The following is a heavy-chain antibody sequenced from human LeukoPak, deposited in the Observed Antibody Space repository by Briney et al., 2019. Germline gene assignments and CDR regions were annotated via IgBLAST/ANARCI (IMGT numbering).Heavy chain of an antibody. J-gene: IGHJ4*02. CDR1: GSNFG. Sequence: GGSLRLSCAASGSNFGMHWVRQAPGKGLEWVAVISYDGSNKYYADSVKGRFTISRDNSKNTLYLQMNSLRAEDTAVYYCAREGGPYYYDSSGYPETDYWGQGTLVTVSS. CDR3: AREGGPYYYDSSGYPETDY. D-gene: IGHD3-22*01. CDR2: ISYDGSNK. V-gene: IGHV3-30*03.